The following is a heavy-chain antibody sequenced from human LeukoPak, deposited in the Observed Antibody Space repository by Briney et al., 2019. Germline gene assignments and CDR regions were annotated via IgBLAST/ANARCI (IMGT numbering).Heavy chain of an antibody. J-gene: IGHJ5*02. CDR1: GGSISSSSYY. D-gene: IGHD3-16*02. V-gene: IGHV4-39*01. CDR3: ARWAIRLGELSQRFDP. Sequence: SETLSLTCTVSGGSISSSSYYWGWIRQPPGKGLEWIGSIYYSGSTYYNPSLKSRVTISVDTSKNQFSLKLSSVTAADTAAYYCARWAIRLGELSQRFDPWGQGTLVTVSS. CDR2: IYYSGST.